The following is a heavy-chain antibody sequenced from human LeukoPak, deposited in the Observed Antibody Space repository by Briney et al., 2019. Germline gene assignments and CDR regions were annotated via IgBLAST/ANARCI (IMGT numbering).Heavy chain of an antibody. Sequence: SVKVSCKASGGTFSSYAISWVRQAPGQGLEWMGRIIPIFGTANYAQKFQGRVTITTDESTSTAYTELSSLRSEDTAVYYCARDPGYSSGWYEGYFDYWGQGTLVTVSS. CDR2: IIPIFGTA. D-gene: IGHD6-19*01. J-gene: IGHJ4*02. CDR1: GGTFSSYA. V-gene: IGHV1-69*05. CDR3: ARDPGYSSGWYEGYFDY.